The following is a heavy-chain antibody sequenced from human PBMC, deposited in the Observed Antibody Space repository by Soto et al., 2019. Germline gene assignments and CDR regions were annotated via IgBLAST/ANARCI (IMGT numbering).Heavy chain of an antibody. CDR1: GYTFTGYY. CDR3: ARAGSSSWNKGYFQH. J-gene: IGHJ1*01. CDR2: INPNSGGT. D-gene: IGHD6-13*01. V-gene: IGHV1-2*02. Sequence: QVKLVQSGAEVKKPGASVKVSCKASGYTFTGYYMHWVRQAPGQGLEWMGWINPNSGGTNYAQKFQGRVTMTRDASISQAHMGLSRLRSDDTAVYYCARAGSSSWNKGYFQHWGQGTLVTVSS.